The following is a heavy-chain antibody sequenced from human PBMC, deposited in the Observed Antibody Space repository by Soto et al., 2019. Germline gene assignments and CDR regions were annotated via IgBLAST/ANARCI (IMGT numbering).Heavy chain of an antibody. J-gene: IGHJ5*02. CDR3: ARGSDAGYLVTVNRWFDP. Sequence: SETLSLTCTVSGGSVSSGSYYWSWIRQPPGKGLEWIGYIYYSGSTNYNPSLKSRVTISVDTSKNQFSLKLSSVTAADTAVYYCARGSDAGYLVTVNRWFDPWGQGTLVTVSS. CDR1: GGSVSSGSYY. CDR2: IYYSGST. D-gene: IGHD4-17*01. V-gene: IGHV4-61*01.